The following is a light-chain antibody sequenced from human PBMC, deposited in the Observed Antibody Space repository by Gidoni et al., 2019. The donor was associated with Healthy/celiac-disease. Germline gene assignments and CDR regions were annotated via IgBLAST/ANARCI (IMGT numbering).Light chain of an antibody. J-gene: IGLJ3*02. CDR3: AAWDDSRSGRV. CDR1: SSHLGSNY. V-gene: IGLV1-47*01. CDR2: RNN. Sequence: QSVLTQPPSASGTPGQRVPISCSGSSSHLGSNYVYWYQQLPGTAPKLLIHRNNQRPSGVPDRFSGSKSGTSASMAISVLRSEDEADYYCAAWDDSRSGRVFGGGTKLTVL.